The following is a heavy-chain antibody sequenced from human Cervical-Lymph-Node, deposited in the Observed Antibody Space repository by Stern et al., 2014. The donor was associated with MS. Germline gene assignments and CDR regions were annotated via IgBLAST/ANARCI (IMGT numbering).Heavy chain of an antibody. CDR1: GNSFTSYW. V-gene: IGHV5-51*01. Sequence: EVQLVESGAEVKQPGESLKIYCKGSGNSFTSYWIGWRRQMPGKGLEWLGNIYPGDSDTRYSPSFQGQGNISAHKSMSTAFLTLSSRKASDTAMYCCARLVTTGLNYYFDYWGQGTLVTVSS. J-gene: IGHJ4*02. D-gene: IGHD1-14*01. CDR3: ARLVTTGLNYYFDY. CDR2: IYPGDSDT.